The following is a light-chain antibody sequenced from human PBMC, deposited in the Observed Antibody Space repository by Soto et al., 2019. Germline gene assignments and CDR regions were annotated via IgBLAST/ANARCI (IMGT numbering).Light chain of an antibody. CDR2: AAS. V-gene: IGKV1-39*01. Sequence: DSRMTQSPSTLSASVGDRVTITCRASQTIRSLLAWYQQKPGKAPKLLIYAASSLQSGVPSRFSGSVSGTDFTLTISSLQPEDFATYYCQQSYSTPRTFGQGTKVDIK. CDR1: QTIRSL. J-gene: IGKJ1*01. CDR3: QQSYSTPRT.